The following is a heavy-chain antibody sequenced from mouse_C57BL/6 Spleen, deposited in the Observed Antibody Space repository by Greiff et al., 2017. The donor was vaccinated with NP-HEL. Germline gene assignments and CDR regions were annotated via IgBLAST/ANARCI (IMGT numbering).Heavy chain of an antibody. CDR3: ARYSNYVGDY. V-gene: IGHV1-69*01. D-gene: IGHD2-5*01. CDR1: GYTFTSYW. Sequence: QVQLKQPGAELVMPGASVKLSCKASGYTFTSYWMHWVKQRPGQGLEWIGEIDPSDSYTNYNQQFKGKSTLTVDKSSSTAYMQLSSLTSEDSAVYYCARYSNYVGDYWGQGTTLTVSS. CDR2: IDPSDSYT. J-gene: IGHJ2*01.